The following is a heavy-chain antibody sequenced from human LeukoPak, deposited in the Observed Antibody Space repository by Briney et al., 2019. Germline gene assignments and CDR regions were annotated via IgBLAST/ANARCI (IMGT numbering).Heavy chain of an antibody. D-gene: IGHD3-10*01. J-gene: IGHJ4*02. CDR2: IYYSGST. CDR1: GGSISSYY. CDR3: ALARINHASGSHPYYFDY. Sequence: SETLSLTCTVSGGSISSYYWSWIRQPPGKGLEWIGYIYYSGSTNYTPSLKSRVTISVDKSKNQFSLKLASVTAADTAVYYCALARINHASGSHPYYFDYWGQGTLVTVSS. V-gene: IGHV4-59*08.